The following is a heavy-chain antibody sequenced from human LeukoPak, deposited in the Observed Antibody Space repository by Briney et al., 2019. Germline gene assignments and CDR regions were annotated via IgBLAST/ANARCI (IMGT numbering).Heavy chain of an antibody. J-gene: IGHJ5*02. CDR2: IYYSGST. CDR1: GFTVSSNY. D-gene: IGHD2-21*01. V-gene: IGHV4-39*01. Sequence: GSLRLSCAASGFTVSSNYMSWIRQPPGKGLEWIGSIYYSGSTYYNPSLKSRVTISVDTSKNQFSLKLSSVTAADTAVYYCARLLGTHINYFDPWGQGTLVTVSS. CDR3: ARLLGTHINYFDP.